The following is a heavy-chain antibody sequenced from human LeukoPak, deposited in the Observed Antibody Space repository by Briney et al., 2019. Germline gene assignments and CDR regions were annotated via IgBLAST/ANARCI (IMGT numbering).Heavy chain of an antibody. CDR1: GYTFTSYD. D-gene: IGHD3-22*01. Sequence: ASVKVSCKASGYTFTSYDINWVRQATGQGLEWMGWINPNSGGTNYAQRFQGRVTLTRDTSISTAYMELSRLRSDDTAVFYCARNYYDSSGYYYDTFDIWGQGTMVTVSS. V-gene: IGHV1-2*02. CDR2: INPNSGGT. J-gene: IGHJ3*02. CDR3: ARNYYDSSGYYYDTFDI.